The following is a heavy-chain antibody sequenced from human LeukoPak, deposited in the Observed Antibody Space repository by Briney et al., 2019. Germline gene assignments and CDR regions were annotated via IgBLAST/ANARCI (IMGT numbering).Heavy chain of an antibody. CDR1: GYTLTELS. J-gene: IGHJ4*02. V-gene: IGHV1-24*01. CDR2: FDPEDGET. Sequence: ASVKVSCKVSGYTLTELSMHWVRQAPGKGLEWMGGFDPEDGETIYAQKFQGRVTMTEDTSTDTAYMELSSLRSEDTAVYYCAKPNPGIRFLEWLSFPDYWGQGTLVTVSS. CDR3: AKPNPGIRFLEWLSFPDY. D-gene: IGHD3-3*01.